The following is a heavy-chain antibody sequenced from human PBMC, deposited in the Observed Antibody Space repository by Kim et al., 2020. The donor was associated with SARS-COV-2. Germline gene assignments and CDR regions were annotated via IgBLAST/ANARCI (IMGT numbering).Heavy chain of an antibody. J-gene: IGHJ4*02. D-gene: IGHD3-10*01. CDR3: AKGLRECDN. CDR2: ISYDGSNK. Sequence: GGSLRLSCAASGFTFGSYGMHWVRQAPGKGLEWVAIISYDGSNKYYADSVKGRFTISRDNSKNTLYLQMNSLRVEDTAVYYCAKGLRECDNWGQGTLVTVSS. CDR1: GFTFGSYG. V-gene: IGHV3-30*18.